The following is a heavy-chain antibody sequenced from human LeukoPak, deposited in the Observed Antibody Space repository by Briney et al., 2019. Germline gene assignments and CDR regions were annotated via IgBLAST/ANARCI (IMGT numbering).Heavy chain of an antibody. J-gene: IGHJ4*02. Sequence: GGSLRLSCEASGFTFSSYAMSWVRQAPGKGLEWVSVISGSGGSTYYADSVKGRFTISRDNSKKTLYLQMNSLRAEDTAVYYCAKGTYSSSPRDYWGQGTLVTVSS. V-gene: IGHV3-23*01. CDR1: GFTFSSYA. CDR2: ISGSGGST. CDR3: AKGTYSSSPRDY. D-gene: IGHD6-6*01.